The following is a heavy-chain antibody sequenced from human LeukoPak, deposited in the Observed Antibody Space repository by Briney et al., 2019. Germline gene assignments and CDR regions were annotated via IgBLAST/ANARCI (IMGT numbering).Heavy chain of an antibody. CDR3: ARSAVAGTFAWFDP. CDR2: IYHSGST. D-gene: IGHD6-19*01. J-gene: IGHJ5*02. V-gene: IGHV4-4*02. Sequence: SGTLSLTCAVSGGSISSSNWWSWVRQPPGQGLEWIGEIYHSGSTNYNPSLKSRVTISVDTSKNQFSLKLSSVTAADTAVYYCARSAVAGTFAWFDPWGQGTLVTVSS. CDR1: GGSISSSNW.